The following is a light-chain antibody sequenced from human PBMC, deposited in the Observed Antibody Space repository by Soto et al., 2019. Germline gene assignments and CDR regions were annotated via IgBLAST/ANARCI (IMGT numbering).Light chain of an antibody. J-gene: IGKJ2*01. CDR3: LQDYDYPYT. V-gene: IGKV1-6*02. CDR2: GAS. Sequence: AIQMTQSPSSLSASVGDTVTITCRASQYIRHDVDWYQQKPGKAPKLLIYGASSLQSGVPPRFSGSGSGTDFTLTISNLQPEDFATYYCLQDYDYPYTFGQGTKLEIK. CDR1: QYIRHD.